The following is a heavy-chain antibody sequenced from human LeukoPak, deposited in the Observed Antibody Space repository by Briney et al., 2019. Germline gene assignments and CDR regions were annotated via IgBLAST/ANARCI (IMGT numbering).Heavy chain of an antibody. CDR2: IYYNGNT. CDR1: GGSIRSYY. CDR3: ARDPSSGWFAFNY. Sequence: SETLSLTCTVSGGSIRSYYWRWIRQPPGKGLEWIGYIYYNGNTNYNPSLKSRVTMSVDTSKNQFSLKLSSVTAADTAVYYCARDPSSGWFAFNYWGQGTLVTVSS. J-gene: IGHJ4*02. V-gene: IGHV4-59*01. D-gene: IGHD6-19*01.